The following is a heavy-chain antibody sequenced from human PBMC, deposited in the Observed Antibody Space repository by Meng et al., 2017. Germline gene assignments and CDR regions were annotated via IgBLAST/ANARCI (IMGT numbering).Heavy chain of an antibody. V-gene: IGHV1-2*02. CDR2: INPNSGGT. CDR3: ARYSGYDVSNLDY. J-gene: IGHJ4*02. CDR1: GYTFTGYY. D-gene: IGHD5-12*01. Sequence: ASVKVSCKASGYTFTGYYMHWVRQAPGQGLEWMGWINPNSGGTNYAQKFQGRVTMTRDMSISTAYMELSRLRSDDTAVYYCARYSGYDVSNLDYWGQGTLVTVSS.